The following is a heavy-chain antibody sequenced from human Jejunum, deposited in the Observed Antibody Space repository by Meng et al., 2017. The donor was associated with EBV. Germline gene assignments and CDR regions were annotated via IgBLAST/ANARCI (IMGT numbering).Heavy chain of an antibody. CDR1: GGSFSGYS. CDR2: INHSGST. D-gene: IGHD2-21*02. CDR3: ARRVDLGVTAHFDY. J-gene: IGHJ4*02. Sequence: QLLLKQWGVGLFKPSETLSLTCAVYGGSFSGYSWSWIRQSPGKGLEWIGEINHSGSTNYNPSLKSRVTILVDTSKNQFSLKVNSVTAADTAVYYCARRVDLGVTAHFDYWGQGTLVTVSS. V-gene: IGHV4-34*01.